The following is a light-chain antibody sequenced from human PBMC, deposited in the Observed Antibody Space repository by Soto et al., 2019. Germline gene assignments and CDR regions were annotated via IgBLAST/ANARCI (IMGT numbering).Light chain of an antibody. J-gene: IGKJ1*01. CDR2: DAS. V-gene: IGKV1-5*01. Sequence: DIQMTQSPSTLSASVGDRVTITCRASQSISSWFACYQQKPGKAPKLLIYDASSLESGVPSGCSGSGSGTAATLTITSLQRGDFGTYYQQQYNSYTPWTFGPGTKVVIK. CDR3: QQYNSYTPWT. CDR1: QSISSW.